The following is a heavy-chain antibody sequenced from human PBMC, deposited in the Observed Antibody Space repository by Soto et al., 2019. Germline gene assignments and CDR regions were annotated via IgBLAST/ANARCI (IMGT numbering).Heavy chain of an antibody. Sequence: SETLSLTCTVSGASIISGGYYFICIRQHPWKGLELIGYIHHSGNTHYNPSLKSRLTISVDTSKNQFSLKLSSVTAADTALYYCARVGFGALTYYNGMDVWGRGTTVTVSS. CDR1: GASIISGGYY. D-gene: IGHD3-10*01. J-gene: IGHJ6*02. CDR3: ARVGFGALTYYNGMDV. V-gene: IGHV4-31*02. CDR2: IHHSGNT.